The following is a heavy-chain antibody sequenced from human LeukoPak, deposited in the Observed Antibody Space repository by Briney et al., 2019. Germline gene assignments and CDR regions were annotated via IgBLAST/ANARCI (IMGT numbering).Heavy chain of an antibody. CDR3: ARGPTPVYSSGWYPFDY. J-gene: IGHJ4*02. Sequence: PGGSLRLSCAASGFTVSSNYMSWVRQAPGKGLEWVSVIYSGGSTYYADSVKGRFTISRDNSKNTLYLQMNSLRAEDTAVYYCARGPTPVYSSGWYPFDYWGQGTLVTVSS. CDR1: GFTVSSNY. D-gene: IGHD6-19*01. V-gene: IGHV3-53*01. CDR2: IYSGGST.